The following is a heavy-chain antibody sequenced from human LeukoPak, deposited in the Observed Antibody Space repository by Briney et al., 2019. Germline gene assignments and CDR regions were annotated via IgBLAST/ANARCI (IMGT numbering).Heavy chain of an antibody. J-gene: IGHJ4*02. V-gene: IGHV3-23*01. Sequence: PGGSLRLSCAASGFTFSDYYMSWIRQAPGKGLEWVSAISGSGGSTYYADSVKGRFTISRDNSKNTLYLQMNSLRAEDTAVYYCAKDHRRGPYSYGYGDWGQGTLVTVSS. D-gene: IGHD5-18*01. CDR3: AKDHRRGPYSYGYGD. CDR1: GFTFSDYY. CDR2: ISGSGGST.